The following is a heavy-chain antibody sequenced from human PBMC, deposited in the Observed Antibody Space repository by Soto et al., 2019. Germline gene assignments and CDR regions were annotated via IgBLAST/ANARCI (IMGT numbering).Heavy chain of an antibody. CDR3: TGSSTWAYFDY. V-gene: IGHV3-53*02. J-gene: IGHJ4*02. D-gene: IGHD6-13*01. Sequence: VQLVETGGGLIQPGGSLRLSCAASGFTVSSNYMSWVRQAPGKGLEWVSVIYSGGSTYYADSVKGRFTISRDNSKNTLYLQMNSLRAEDTAVYYCTGSSTWAYFDYWGQGTLVTVSS. CDR2: IYSGGST. CDR1: GFTVSSNY.